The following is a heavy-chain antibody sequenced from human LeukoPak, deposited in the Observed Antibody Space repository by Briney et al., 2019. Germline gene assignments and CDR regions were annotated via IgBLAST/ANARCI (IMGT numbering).Heavy chain of an antibody. CDR2: MNPNSGNT. CDR3: ARDQWFGELLNWFDP. J-gene: IGHJ5*02. D-gene: IGHD3-10*01. CDR1: GYTFTSYD. V-gene: IGHV1-8*01. Sequence: ASVKVTCKASGYTFTSYDINWVRQATGQGLEWMGWMNPNSGNTGYAQKFQGRVTMTRNTSISTAYMELSSLRPEDTAVYYCARDQWFGELLNWFDPWGQGTLVTVSS.